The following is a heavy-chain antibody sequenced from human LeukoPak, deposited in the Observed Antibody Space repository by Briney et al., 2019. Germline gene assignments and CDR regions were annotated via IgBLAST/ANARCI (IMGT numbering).Heavy chain of an antibody. Sequence: GGSLRLSCAASGFTFSNYWMHWVRQAPGKGPVWVSRINSDGSSTTYAESLKGRFTVSSDSAKNTLYLQMDGLRVEDTAVYYCTRGGYSNGFHYFDSWGQGTLVTVSS. CDR3: TRGGYSNGFHYFDS. V-gene: IGHV3-74*01. CDR1: GFTFSNYW. CDR2: INSDGSST. J-gene: IGHJ4*02. D-gene: IGHD5-18*01.